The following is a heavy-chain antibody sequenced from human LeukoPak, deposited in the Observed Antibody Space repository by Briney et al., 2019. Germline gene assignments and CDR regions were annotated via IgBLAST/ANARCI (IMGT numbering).Heavy chain of an antibody. D-gene: IGHD3-3*01. J-gene: IGHJ4*02. CDR1: GYTFTGYY. CDR2: INPNSGGT. CDR3: ARSITIFGVVIILGY. Sequence: ALVKVSCKASGYTFTGYYMHWVRQAPGQGLEWMGWINPNSGGTNYAQKFQGRVTRTRDTSISTAYMELSRLRSDDTAVYYCARSITIFGVVIILGYWGQGTLVTVSS. V-gene: IGHV1-2*02.